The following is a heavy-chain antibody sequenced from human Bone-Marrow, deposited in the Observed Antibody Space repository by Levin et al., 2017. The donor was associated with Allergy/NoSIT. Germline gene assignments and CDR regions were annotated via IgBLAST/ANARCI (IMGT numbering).Heavy chain of an antibody. Sequence: SGGSLRLSCAASGFTFRDYWMTWVRQAPGKGLELVANINQDGTKQTFLDSVRGRFSISRDNTKNSLYLQMNSLGVEDTALYYCAAGGTPRPDYWGQGTLVTVSS. CDR1: GFTFRDYW. J-gene: IGHJ4*02. CDR2: INQDGTKQ. CDR3: AAGGTPRPDY. V-gene: IGHV3-7*01. D-gene: IGHD6-6*01.